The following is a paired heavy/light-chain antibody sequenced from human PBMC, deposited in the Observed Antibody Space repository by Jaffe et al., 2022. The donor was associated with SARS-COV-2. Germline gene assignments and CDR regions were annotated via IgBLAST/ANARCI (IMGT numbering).Light chain of an antibody. CDR2: GAS. Sequence: EIVMTQSPATLSVSPGERATLSCRASQSVSSNLAWYQQKPGQAPRLLIYGASTRATGIPARFSGSGSGTEFTLTISSLQSEDFAVYYCQQYNNWPVTFGPGTKVDIK. CDR3: QQYNNWPVT. J-gene: IGKJ3*01. V-gene: IGKV3-15*01. CDR1: QSVSSN.
Heavy chain of an antibody. Sequence: QVQLQESGPGLVKPSETLSLTCTVSGGSISSYYWSWIRQPAGKGLEWIGRIYTSGSTNYNPSLKSRVTMSVDTSKNQFSLKLSSVTAADTAVYYCARDGSSSSGIGYYYYYGMDVWGQGTTVTVSS. CDR2: IYTSGST. D-gene: IGHD6-6*01. CDR3: ARDGSSSSGIGYYYYYGMDV. CDR1: GGSISSYY. J-gene: IGHJ6*02. V-gene: IGHV4-4*07.